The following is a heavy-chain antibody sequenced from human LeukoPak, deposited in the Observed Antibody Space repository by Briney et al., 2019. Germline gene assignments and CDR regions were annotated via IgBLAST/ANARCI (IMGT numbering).Heavy chain of an antibody. CDR1: GFTFSSYA. CDR2: MSGRGDTT. D-gene: IGHD5-18*01. CDR3: ARDPRGYSYALDY. Sequence: PGGSLRLSCTTSGFTFSSYAMSWVRQAPGKGLEWVSSMSGRGDTTFYADSVKGRFTISRDNAKNSLYLQMNSLRAEDTAVYYCARDPRGYSYALDYWGQGTLVTVSS. V-gene: IGHV3-23*01. J-gene: IGHJ4*02.